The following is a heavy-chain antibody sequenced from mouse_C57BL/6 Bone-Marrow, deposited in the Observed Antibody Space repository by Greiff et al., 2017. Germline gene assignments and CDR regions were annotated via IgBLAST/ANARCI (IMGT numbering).Heavy chain of an antibody. CDR1: GYTFTSYG. J-gene: IGHJ4*01. CDR2: IYPRSGNT. D-gene: IGHD1-1*01. V-gene: IGHV1-81*01. CDR3: ARWDTTVVAPHYYAMDY. Sequence: QVQLQQSGAELARPGASVKLSCKASGYTFTSYGISWVKQRTGQGLEWIGEIYPRSGNTYYNEKFKGKATLTADKSSSTAYMELRSLTSEDSAVYFCARWDTTVVAPHYYAMDYWGQGTSVTVSS.